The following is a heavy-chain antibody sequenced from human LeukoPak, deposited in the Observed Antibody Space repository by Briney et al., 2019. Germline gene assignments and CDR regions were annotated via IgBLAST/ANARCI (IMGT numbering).Heavy chain of an antibody. CDR1: GFTFSSYW. Sequence: GGSLRLSCAASGFTFSSYWMSWVRQAPGKGLEWVANIKQDGSEKYYVDSVKGRFTISRDNAKNSLYLQMNSLRAEDTAVYYCARERGYAYYYYGMDVWGQGTTVTASS. D-gene: IGHD5-12*01. V-gene: IGHV3-7*01. CDR2: IKQDGSEK. J-gene: IGHJ6*02. CDR3: ARERGYAYYYYGMDV.